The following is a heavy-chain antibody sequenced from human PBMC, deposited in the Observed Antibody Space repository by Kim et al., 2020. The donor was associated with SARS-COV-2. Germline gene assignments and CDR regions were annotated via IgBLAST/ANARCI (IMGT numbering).Heavy chain of an antibody. V-gene: IGHV1-69*06. J-gene: IGHJ6*02. CDR3: ARDSPSGWLRPESGDYYYGMDV. CDR2: IIPIFGTA. CDR1: GGTFSSYA. Sequence: SVKVSCKASGGTFSSYAISWVRQAPGQGLEWMGGIIPIFGTANYAQKFQGRVTITADKSTSTAYMELSSLRSEDTAVYYCARDSPSGWLRPESGDYYYGMDVWGQGTTVTVSS. D-gene: IGHD5-12*01.